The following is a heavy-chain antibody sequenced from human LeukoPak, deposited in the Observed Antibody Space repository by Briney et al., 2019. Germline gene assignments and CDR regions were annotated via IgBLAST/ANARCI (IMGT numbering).Heavy chain of an antibody. CDR3: AKLDNGFEAGAPNQGWFDP. D-gene: IGHD5-12*01. V-gene: IGHV1-69*06. J-gene: IGHJ5*02. CDR2: IIPIFGTA. CDR1: GYTFTSYY. Sequence: SVKVSCKASGYTFTSYYMHWVRQAPGQGLEWMGGIIPIFGTANYAQKFQGRVTITADKSTSTAYMELSSLRSEDTAVYYCAKLDNGFEAGAPNQGWFDPWGQGTLVIVSS.